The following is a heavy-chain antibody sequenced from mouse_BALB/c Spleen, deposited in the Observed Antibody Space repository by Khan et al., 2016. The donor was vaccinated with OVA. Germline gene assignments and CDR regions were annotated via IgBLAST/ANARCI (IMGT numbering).Heavy chain of an antibody. D-gene: IGHD2-14*01. J-gene: IGHJ3*01. CDR1: GYTFTTYT. CDR2: INPSNGYT. V-gene: IGHV1-4*01. CDR3: ARGGAYYRTGGWFSY. Sequence: VQLQESGAELARPGASVKMSCKASGYTFTTYTMHWVKQRPGQGLEWIGYINPSNGYTNYNQKFKDKSTLTADKSSSTAYMQLSSLTSDYSAVLYCARGGAYYRTGGWFSYWGQGTLVTVSA.